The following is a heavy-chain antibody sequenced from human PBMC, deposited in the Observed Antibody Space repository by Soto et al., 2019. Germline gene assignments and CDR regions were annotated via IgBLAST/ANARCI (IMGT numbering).Heavy chain of an antibody. J-gene: IGHJ3*01. CDR3: ARVWGGAFDF. Sequence: SETLSLTCAVSGGSISGSSYYWGWIRQPPGKGLEWIGSIYYTETTNYNPSLKSRVTISVDTSKNQFSLKLSSVTAADTAVYYCARVWGGAFDFWGQGTMVTVSS. V-gene: IGHV4-39*07. CDR2: IYYTETT. CDR1: GGSISGSSYY. D-gene: IGHD3-10*01.